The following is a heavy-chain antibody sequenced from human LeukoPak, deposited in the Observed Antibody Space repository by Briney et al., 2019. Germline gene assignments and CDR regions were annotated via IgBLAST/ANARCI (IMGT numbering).Heavy chain of an antibody. D-gene: IGHD4-11*01. V-gene: IGHV1-2*06. CDR2: INPNSGGT. CDR1: GYTFTGSY. Sequence: ASVKVSCKASGYTFTGSYMHWVRQAPGQGLEWVGRINPNSGGTSFAQKFQGSVTMTRDTSISTAYMKLSRLRSDDTAVYYCARGLENFDCWGQGTLVTISS. CDR3: ARGLENFDC. J-gene: IGHJ4*02.